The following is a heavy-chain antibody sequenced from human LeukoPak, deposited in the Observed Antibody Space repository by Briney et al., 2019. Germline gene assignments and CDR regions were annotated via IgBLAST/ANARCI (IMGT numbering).Heavy chain of an antibody. D-gene: IGHD3-10*01. J-gene: IGHJ6*03. Sequence: ASVKVSCKASGYTFTGYYIHWVRQAPGQGLEWMGWINPNSGGTTFAHQGRVTMTRDRSISTAYMELSRLRSDDTAVYYCARNTYYNGSGSSGYYMDVWGKGTTVTISS. CDR1: GYTFTGYY. CDR3: ARNTYYNGSGSSGYYMDV. V-gene: IGHV1-2*02. CDR2: INPNSGGT.